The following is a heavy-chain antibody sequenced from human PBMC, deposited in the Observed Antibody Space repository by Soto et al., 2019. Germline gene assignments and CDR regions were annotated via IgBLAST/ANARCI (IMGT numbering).Heavy chain of an antibody. CDR1: GFSISTYW. CDR2: IKYDDSEK. V-gene: IGHV3-7*05. Sequence: EVQLVESGGDLVQPGGSLRLSCAASGFSISTYWMGWVRQFPGKGLEWVANIKYDDSEKPYMDSVEGRFTISRDNAKNTLYLQMNRLRVDDTAVYYCAAWSRSPWFDYWGQGNRVTVSS. J-gene: IGHJ4*02. D-gene: IGHD2-8*02. CDR3: AAWSRSPWFDY.